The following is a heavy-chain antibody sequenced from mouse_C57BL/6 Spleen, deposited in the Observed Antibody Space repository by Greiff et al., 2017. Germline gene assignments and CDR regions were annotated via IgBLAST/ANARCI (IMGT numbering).Heavy chain of an antibody. CDR1: GFNFKNTY. CDR2: IDPANGNT. CDR3: ARWGDY. Sequence: VQLQQSVAELVRPGASVKLSCTASGFNFKNTYMHWVKQRPEQGLEWIGRIDPANGNTKYAPKFQGKATITADKSSNTAYLQLSSLTSEDTAIYYCARWGDYWGQGTSVTVSS. J-gene: IGHJ4*01. V-gene: IGHV14-3*01.